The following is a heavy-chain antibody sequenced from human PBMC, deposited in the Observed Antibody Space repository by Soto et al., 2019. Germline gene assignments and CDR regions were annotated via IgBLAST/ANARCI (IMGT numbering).Heavy chain of an antibody. Sequence: SETLSLTCTVTGDSINNRSYYWGWIRQPPGKGLEWIGSIYYSGSTYNNPSLKSRVSTSVDTSRNQFSLKLRSVTAADTALYYCARQRTSVVTQAYFDSWGQGSLVTVSS. CDR3: ARQRTSVVTQAYFDS. CDR1: GDSINNRSYY. J-gene: IGHJ4*02. D-gene: IGHD2-21*02. CDR2: IYYSGST. V-gene: IGHV4-39*01.